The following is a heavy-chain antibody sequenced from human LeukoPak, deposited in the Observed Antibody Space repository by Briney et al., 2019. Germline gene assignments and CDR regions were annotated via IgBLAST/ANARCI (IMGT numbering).Heavy chain of an antibody. CDR1: GFTFSSYE. Sequence: GGSLRLSCAASGFTFSSYEMNWVRQAPGKGLGWVSYISSSGSTIYYADSVKGRFTISRDNAKNSLYLQMNSLRAEDTAVYYCATSPGLGYSSSLTGVDYWGQGTLVTVSS. D-gene: IGHD6-6*01. V-gene: IGHV3-48*03. CDR2: ISSSGSTI. J-gene: IGHJ4*02. CDR3: ATSPGLGYSSSLTGVDY.